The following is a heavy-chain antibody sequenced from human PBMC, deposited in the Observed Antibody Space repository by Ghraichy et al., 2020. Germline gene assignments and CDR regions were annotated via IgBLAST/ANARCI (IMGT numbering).Heavy chain of an antibody. V-gene: IGHV1-18*01. J-gene: IGHJ5*02. CDR2: ISANNGNT. CDR3: ARDAIAAAANWFDP. D-gene: IGHD6-13*01. CDR1: GYTFTRYG. Sequence: ASVKVSCKASGYTFTRYGVNWVRQAPGQGLEWMGWISANNGNTNYAQKLQGRVTMTTDTSTSTAYMELRSLRSDDTAVYYCARDAIAAAANWFDPWGQGTLVTVS.